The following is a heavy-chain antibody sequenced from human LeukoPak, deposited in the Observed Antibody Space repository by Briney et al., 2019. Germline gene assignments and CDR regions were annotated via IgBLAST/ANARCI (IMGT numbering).Heavy chain of an antibody. CDR2: ISAYNGNT. J-gene: IGHJ4*02. Sequence: ASVKVSCKAPGYTLTSYGISWVRQAPGQGLEWMGWISAYNGNTNYAQKLQGRVTMTTDTSTSTTYMELRSLRSEDTAVYYCARAYYYDSSGYYPWFDYWGQGTLVTVSS. V-gene: IGHV1-18*01. D-gene: IGHD3-22*01. CDR1: GYTLTSYG. CDR3: ARAYYYDSSGYYPWFDY.